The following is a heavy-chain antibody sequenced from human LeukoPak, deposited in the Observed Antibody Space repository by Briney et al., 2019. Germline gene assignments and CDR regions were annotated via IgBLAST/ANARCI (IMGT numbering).Heavy chain of an antibody. CDR1: GGSVSSTTYY. V-gene: IGHV4-39*07. CDR2: INYSGST. CDR3: ARGTPDYGNFDY. Sequence: SETLSLTCTVSGGSVSSTTYYWSWIRQPPGKGLEWIASINYSGSTYYNPSLKSRVTISVDRSKNQFSLKLSSVTAADTAVYYCARGTPDYGNFDYWGQGTLVTVSS. D-gene: IGHD4-17*01. J-gene: IGHJ4*02.